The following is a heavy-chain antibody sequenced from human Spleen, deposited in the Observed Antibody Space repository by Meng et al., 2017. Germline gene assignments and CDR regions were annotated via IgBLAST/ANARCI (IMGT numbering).Heavy chain of an antibody. V-gene: IGHV4-34*01. CDR2: INHSGST. CDR1: GGSFSDYY. D-gene: IGHD4-11*01. CDR3: ARGPTTMAHDFDY. Sequence: QGKLQRWGAGLLKPPEPLSLTCVVSGGSFSDYYWSWIRPPPGKGLEWIGEINHSGSTNYNPSLESRATISVDTSQNNLSLKLSSVTAADSAVYYCARGPTTMAHDFDYWGQGTLVTVSS. J-gene: IGHJ4*02.